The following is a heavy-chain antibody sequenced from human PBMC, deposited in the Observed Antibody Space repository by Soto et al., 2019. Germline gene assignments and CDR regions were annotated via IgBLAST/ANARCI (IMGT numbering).Heavy chain of an antibody. J-gene: IGHJ6*02. CDR3: VRRSYGDYVYQYYGMDV. D-gene: IGHD4-17*01. CDR2: IFHSGST. Sequence: QVQLQESGPGLVKPSGTLSLTCAVSGGSINSTNFWSWVRQPPGKGLEWIGEIFHSGSTNYNPSLQSRVTISLARSKNQFYLSLSSVTAADTAVYYCVRRSYGDYVYQYYGMDVWGQGTTVTVSS. CDR1: GGSINSTNF. V-gene: IGHV4-4*02.